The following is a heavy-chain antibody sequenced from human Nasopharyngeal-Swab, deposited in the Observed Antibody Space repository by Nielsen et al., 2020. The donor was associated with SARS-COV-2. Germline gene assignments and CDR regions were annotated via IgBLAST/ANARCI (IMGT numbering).Heavy chain of an antibody. V-gene: IGHV3-66*01. CDR2: IYSGGST. Sequence: GESLKISCAASGFTVSSNYMSWVRQAPGKGLEWVSVIYSGGSTYYADSVKGRFTISRDNSKNTLYLQMNSLRAEDTAVYYCASSPYYHYGMDVWGQGTTVTVSS. J-gene: IGHJ6*02. CDR1: GFTVSSNY. CDR3: ASSPYYHYGMDV.